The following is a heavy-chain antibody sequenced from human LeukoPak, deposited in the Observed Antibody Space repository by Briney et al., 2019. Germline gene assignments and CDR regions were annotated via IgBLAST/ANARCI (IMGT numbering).Heavy chain of an antibody. CDR1: GFTFSSYG. J-gene: IGHJ4*02. CDR2: ISSSSSYI. Sequence: GGSLRLSCAASGFTFSSYGMNWVRQAPGKRLEWVSSISSSSSYIYYADSVKGRFTISRDNAKNSLYLQMNSLRAEDTAVYYCASFLPYREDDDYWGQGTLVTVSS. V-gene: IGHV3-21*01. D-gene: IGHD2-2*02. CDR3: ASFLPYREDDDY.